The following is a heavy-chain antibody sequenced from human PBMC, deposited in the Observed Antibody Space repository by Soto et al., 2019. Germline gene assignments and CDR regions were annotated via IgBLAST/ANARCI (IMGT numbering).Heavy chain of an antibody. V-gene: IGHV4-30-4*01. J-gene: IGHJ6*01. CDR1: GDSINSGYYY. D-gene: IGHD4-17*01. CDR2: IYYGGST. CDR3: ARDGAAVTNRYYDLDV. Sequence: PSETLSLTCTVSGDSINSGYYYWSWIRQPPGKGLEWIGYIYYGGSTSYNPTLKSRVTISADTSQNQFFLILDSVTASDTAVYYCARDGAAVTNRYYDLDVWGQGTTVTVSS.